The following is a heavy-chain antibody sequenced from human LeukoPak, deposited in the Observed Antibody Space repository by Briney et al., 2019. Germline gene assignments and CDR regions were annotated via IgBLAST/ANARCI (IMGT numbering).Heavy chain of an antibody. V-gene: IGHV4-39*07. J-gene: IGHJ4*02. CDR2: ISYSGST. CDR1: GGSISSSSYY. D-gene: IGHD3-10*01. Sequence: SETLSLTCTVSGGSISSSSYYWGWIRQPPGTGLEWIGSISYSGSTFYNPSLKSRVTISVDTSKNQFSLKLSSVTAADTAVYYCAGGSGSYGSSAMFDYWGQGTLVTVSS. CDR3: AGGSGSYGSSAMFDY.